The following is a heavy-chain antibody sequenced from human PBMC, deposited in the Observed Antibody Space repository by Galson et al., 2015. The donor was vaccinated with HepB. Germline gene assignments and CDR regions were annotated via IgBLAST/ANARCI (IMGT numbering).Heavy chain of an antibody. CDR2: IGPSGSDT. V-gene: IGHV3-23*01. CDR3: APGQNWRFEH. D-gene: IGHD1-1*01. CDR1: GFNFDTYG. Sequence: SLRLSCAASGFNFDTYGMIWVRQAPGKGLDYVAAIGPSGSDTFYADSVRGRFTISRDNSKKTLYLQMNTLRVEDTAVYYCAPGQNWRFEHWGQGTLVTVSS. J-gene: IGHJ4*02.